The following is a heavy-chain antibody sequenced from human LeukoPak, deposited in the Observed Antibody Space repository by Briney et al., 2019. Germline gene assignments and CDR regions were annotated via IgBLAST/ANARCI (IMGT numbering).Heavy chain of an antibody. CDR2: INWNGGST. V-gene: IGHV3-20*04. CDR1: GFTFDDYG. CDR3: ARGGGSIRHSYYYYVDV. J-gene: IGHJ6*03. Sequence: GGSLRLSCAASGFTFDDYGMSWVRQAPGKGLEWVSGINWNGGSTGYEDSVKGRFTISRDNAKNSLYLRMNSLRDEDTALYYCARGGGSIRHSYYYYVDVWGKGTTVTVSS. D-gene: IGHD2-15*01.